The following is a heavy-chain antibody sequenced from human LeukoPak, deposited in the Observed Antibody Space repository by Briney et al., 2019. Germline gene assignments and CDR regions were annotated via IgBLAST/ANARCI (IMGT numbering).Heavy chain of an antibody. CDR2: TYYRSKWYN. CDR3: ASALRTSGWYGYNWFDP. CDR1: GDSVSSNSAA. V-gene: IGHV6-1*01. Sequence: SQTLPLTCAISGDSVSSNSAAWNWIRQSPSRGLEWLGRTYYRSKWYNDYAISVKSRITINPDTSKNQFSLQLNSVTPDDTAVYYCASALRTSGWYGYNWFDPWGQGTLVIVSS. D-gene: IGHD6-19*01. J-gene: IGHJ5*02.